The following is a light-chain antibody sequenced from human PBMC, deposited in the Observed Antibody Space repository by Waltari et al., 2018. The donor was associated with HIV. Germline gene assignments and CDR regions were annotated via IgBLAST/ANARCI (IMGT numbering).Light chain of an antibody. J-gene: IGKJ2*03. V-gene: IGKV1-33*01. CDR2: DAS. CDR3: QQYDNLPGYS. Sequence: QMTQSPSSLSASVGDRVTITCQASQDISNYLTWYQQKPGKAPKLLIYDASNLETGVPSRFSGSGSGTDFTCTISSLQPEDIATYYCQQYDNLPGYSFGQGTKLEIK. CDR1: QDISNY.